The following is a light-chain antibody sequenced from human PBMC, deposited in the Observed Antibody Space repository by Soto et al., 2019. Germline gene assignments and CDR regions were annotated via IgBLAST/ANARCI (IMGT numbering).Light chain of an antibody. J-gene: IGLJ1*01. V-gene: IGLV2-14*01. CDR2: EVS. CDR1: SSDVGGYNY. CDR3: SSYTSSSTQV. Sequence: QSVLTQPASVSGSPGQSITISCTGTSSDVGGYNYVSWYQQHPGKAPKLMIYEVSNRPPGVSNRFSGSKSGNTASLTISGLQAEDEADYYCSSYTSSSTQVFGTGTKV.